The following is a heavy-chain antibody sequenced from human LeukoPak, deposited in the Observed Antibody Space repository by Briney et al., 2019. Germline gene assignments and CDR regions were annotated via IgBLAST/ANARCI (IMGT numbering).Heavy chain of an antibody. CDR3: ARQGGYCSGGSCYSDQLDY. CDR1: GGSIRSSYYY. CDR2: IYYSGST. V-gene: IGHV4-39*01. D-gene: IGHD2-15*01. Sequence: PSETLSLTCTVSGGSIRSSYYYWGWIRQPPGKGLEWIGSIYYSGSTYYNPSLKSRVTISVDTSKNQFSLKLSSVTAADTAVYYCARQGGYCSGGSCYSDQLDYWGQGTLVTVSS. J-gene: IGHJ4*02.